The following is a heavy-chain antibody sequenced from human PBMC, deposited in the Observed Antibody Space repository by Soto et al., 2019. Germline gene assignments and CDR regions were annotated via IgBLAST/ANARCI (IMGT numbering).Heavy chain of an antibody. Sequence: SETLSLTCAVSGGSISSGGYSWNWIRQPPGKGLEWIGYIYHSGSTLYNPSLKSRVTISVDKSKNQFSLKLTSVTAADTAVYYCARDKIIGLFDYWGQGTLVTVSS. J-gene: IGHJ4*02. D-gene: IGHD2-15*01. CDR3: ARDKIIGLFDY. V-gene: IGHV4-30-2*01. CDR2: IYHSGST. CDR1: GGSISSGGYS.